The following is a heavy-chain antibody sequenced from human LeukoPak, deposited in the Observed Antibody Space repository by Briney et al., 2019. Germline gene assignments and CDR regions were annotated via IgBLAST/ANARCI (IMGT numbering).Heavy chain of an antibody. CDR1: GGSISSSSYY. CDR3: ARGDCSSTSCYDLAF. D-gene: IGHD2-2*01. CDR2: IYYSGST. J-gene: IGHJ4*02. V-gene: IGHV4-39*07. Sequence: PSETLSLTCTVSGGSISSSSYYWGWIRQPPGKGLEWIESIYYSGSTYYNPSLKSRVTISVDTSKNQFSLKLSSVTAADTAVYYCARGDCSSTSCYDLAFWGQGTLVTVSS.